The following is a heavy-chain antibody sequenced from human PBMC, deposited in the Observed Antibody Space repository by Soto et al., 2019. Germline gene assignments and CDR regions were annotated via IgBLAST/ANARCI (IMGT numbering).Heavy chain of an antibody. CDR3: GRDDYGIFPY. CDR1: GYSISAYY. D-gene: IGHD3-10*01. Sequence: QVQLVQSGTEVKKPGASVKVSCQASGYSISAYYIHWVRQAPGQGLEWMGWIDPKNGHTVSAQKFQGSLTMTRDTSISTVYMDLSGLTSDDTALYYCGRDDYGIFPYWGQGSLVTVSS. CDR2: IDPKNGHT. V-gene: IGHV1-2*02. J-gene: IGHJ4*02.